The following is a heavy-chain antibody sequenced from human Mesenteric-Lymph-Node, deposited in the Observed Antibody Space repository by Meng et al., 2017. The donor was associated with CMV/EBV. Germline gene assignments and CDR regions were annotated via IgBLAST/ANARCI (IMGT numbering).Heavy chain of an antibody. V-gene: IGHV4-34*01. Sequence: YGGSFRGYYWSWIRQPPGKGLAWIGEINHSGSTNYNPSLKSRVTISVDTSKNQFSLKLSSVTAADTAVYYCARGQQWLVLEYNWFDPWGQGTLVTVSS. CDR2: INHSGST. CDR1: GGSFRGYY. D-gene: IGHD6-19*01. J-gene: IGHJ5*02. CDR3: ARGQQWLVLEYNWFDP.